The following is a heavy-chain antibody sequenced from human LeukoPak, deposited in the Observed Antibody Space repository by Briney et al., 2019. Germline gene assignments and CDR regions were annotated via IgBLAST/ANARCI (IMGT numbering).Heavy chain of an antibody. CDR2: ISSTSDYI. CDR3: ARGAQWFDY. CDR1: GFTFSSYG. Sequence: GRSLRLSCAASGFTFSSYGMHWVRQAPGKGLEWVSSISSTSDYIYYADSVKGRFTIYRDNAKNSLYLQMNSLRAEDAAVYYCARGAQWFDYWGQGTLVTVSS. J-gene: IGHJ4*02. V-gene: IGHV3-21*01. D-gene: IGHD6-19*01.